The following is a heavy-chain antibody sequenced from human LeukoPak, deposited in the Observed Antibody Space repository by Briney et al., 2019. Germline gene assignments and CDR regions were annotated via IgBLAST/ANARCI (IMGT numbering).Heavy chain of an antibody. V-gene: IGHV3-66*01. J-gene: IGHJ4*02. CDR3: ARDPFGVVDY. CDR2: IYSGGST. Sequence: GGSLRLSCAASGFTFSSYWMSWVRQAPGKGLEWVSVIYSGGSTYYADSVKGRFTISRDNSKNTLYLQMNSLRAEDTAVYYCARDPFGVVDYWGQGTLVTVSS. CDR1: GFTFSSYW. D-gene: IGHD3-3*01.